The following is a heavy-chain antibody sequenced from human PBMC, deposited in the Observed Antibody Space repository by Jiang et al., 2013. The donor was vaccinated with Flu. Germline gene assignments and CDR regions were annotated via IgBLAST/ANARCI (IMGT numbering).Heavy chain of an antibody. CDR3: ARLLLWFGELLVPYVSHETDY. J-gene: IGHJ4*02. D-gene: IGHD3-10*01. Sequence: GAEVKKPGSSVKVSCKASGGTFSSYAISWVRQAPGQGLEWMGWISAYNGNTNYAQKLQGRVTMTTDTSTSTAYMELRSLRSDDTAVYYCARLLLWFGELLVPYVSHETDYWGQGTLVTVSS. V-gene: IGHV1-18*01. CDR1: GGTFSSYA. CDR2: ISAYNGNT.